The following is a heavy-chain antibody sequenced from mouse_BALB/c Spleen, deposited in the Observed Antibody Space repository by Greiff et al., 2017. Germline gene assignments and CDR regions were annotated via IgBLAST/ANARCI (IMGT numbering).Heavy chain of an antibody. J-gene: IGHJ4*01. D-gene: IGHD2-14*01. CDR2: ISSGGSYT. Sequence: EVQRVESGGDLVKPGGSLKLSCAASGFTFSSYGMSWVRQTPDKRLEWVATISSGGSYTYYPDSVKGRFTISRDNAKNNLYLQMSSLKSEDTAMYYCARHALYYRYDVGYAMDYWGQGTSVTVSS. V-gene: IGHV5-6*01. CDR1: GFTFSSYG. CDR3: ARHALYYRYDVGYAMDY.